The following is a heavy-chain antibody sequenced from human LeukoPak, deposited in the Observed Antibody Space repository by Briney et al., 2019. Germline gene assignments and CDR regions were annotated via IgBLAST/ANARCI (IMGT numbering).Heavy chain of an antibody. Sequence: PSETLSLTCTVSGGSFTPYYWSWIRQPPGKGLEWIGHISYSGSTNYNPSLKSRVTVSIDTSKNQVSLKLSSMTAADTAVYYCARGGDYYDSSGYYDDAFDIWGQGTMVTVSS. J-gene: IGHJ3*02. V-gene: IGHV4-59*01. CDR3: ARGGDYYDSSGYYDDAFDI. CDR1: GGSFTPYY. CDR2: ISYSGST. D-gene: IGHD3-22*01.